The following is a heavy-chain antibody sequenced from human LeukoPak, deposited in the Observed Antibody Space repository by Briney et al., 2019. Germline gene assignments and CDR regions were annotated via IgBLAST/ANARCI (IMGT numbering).Heavy chain of an antibody. CDR1: GDFLSSGAYY. D-gene: IGHD2-15*01. V-gene: IGHV4-61*08. CDR2: IYYSGST. J-gene: IGHJ6*03. Sequence: TSETLSLTCTVSGDFLSSGAYYWSWIRQPPGKGLEWIGYIYYSGSTNYNPSLKSRVTISVDTSKNQFSLKLSSVTAADTAVYYCARADGYCSGGSCYSAAYYYMDVWGKGTTVTVSS. CDR3: ARADGYCSGGSCYSAAYYYMDV.